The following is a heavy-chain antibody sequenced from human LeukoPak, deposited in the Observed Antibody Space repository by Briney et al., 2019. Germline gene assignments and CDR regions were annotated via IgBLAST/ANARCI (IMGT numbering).Heavy chain of an antibody. CDR3: ARGGHSYGANFDY. CDR2: IIPIFGTT. Sequence: SVKVSCKASGGTFSSYAISWVRQAPGQGLEWMGGIIPIFGTTNYAQKFQGRVTITADESTSTACMELSSLRSEDTVVYYCARGGHSYGANFDYWGQGTLVTVSS. J-gene: IGHJ4*02. CDR1: GGTFSSYA. D-gene: IGHD5-18*01. V-gene: IGHV1-69*01.